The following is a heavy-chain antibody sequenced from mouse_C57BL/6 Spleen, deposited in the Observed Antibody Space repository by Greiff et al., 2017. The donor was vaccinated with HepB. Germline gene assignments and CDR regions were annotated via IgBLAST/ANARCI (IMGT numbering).Heavy chain of an antibody. D-gene: IGHD2-2*01. Sequence: QVQLQQPGAELVKPGASVKLSCKASGYTFTSYWMQWVKQRPGQGLEWIGEIDPSDSYTNYNQKFKGKATLTVDTSSSTAYMQLSSLTSEDSAVYYCARGATMVTTGRFAYWGQGTLVTVSA. CDR3: ARGATMVTTGRFAY. V-gene: IGHV1-50*01. CDR2: IDPSDSYT. CDR1: GYTFTSYW. J-gene: IGHJ3*01.